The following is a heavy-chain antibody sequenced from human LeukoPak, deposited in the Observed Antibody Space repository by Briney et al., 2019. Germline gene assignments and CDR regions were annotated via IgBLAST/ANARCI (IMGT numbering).Heavy chain of an antibody. CDR3: AGGAGQGDLDY. V-gene: IGHV1-46*01. J-gene: IGHJ4*02. CDR2: INPSGGST. D-gene: IGHD3-10*01. CDR1: GYTFTSHY. Sequence: ASVKVSCKASGYTFTSHYMHWVRQAPGQGLEWMGIINPSGGSTSYAQKFQGRVTMTRDMSTSTVYMELSSLRSEDTAVYYCAGGAGQGDLDYWGQGTLVTVSS.